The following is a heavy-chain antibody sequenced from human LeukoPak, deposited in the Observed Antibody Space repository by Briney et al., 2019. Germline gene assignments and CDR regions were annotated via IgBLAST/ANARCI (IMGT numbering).Heavy chain of an antibody. CDR2: IIPIFGTA. D-gene: IGHD3-3*01. J-gene: IGHJ6*03. CDR1: GGTFSSYA. Sequence: SVKVSCKASGGTFSSYAISWVRQAPGQGLEWMGGIIPIFGTANYAQKFQGRVTITTDESTSTAYMELSSLRSEDTAVYYCAREGYDFWSGYSGGRDYYYYMDVWGKGTTVTVSS. V-gene: IGHV1-69*05. CDR3: AREGYDFWSGYSGGRDYYYYMDV.